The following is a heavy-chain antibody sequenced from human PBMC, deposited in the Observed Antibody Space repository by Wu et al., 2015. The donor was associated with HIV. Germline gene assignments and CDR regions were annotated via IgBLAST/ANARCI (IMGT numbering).Heavy chain of an antibody. CDR1: GGTFSSYA. J-gene: IGHJ6*02. Sequence: QVQLVQSGAEVKKPGSSVKVSCKASGGTFSSYAISWVRQAPGQGLEWMGRIIPIFGTANYAQKFQGRVTITADESTSTAYMELSSLRSEDTAVYYCATVGYCSSTSCQSVYYYGMDVWGQGTTVTVSS. D-gene: IGHD2-2*01. CDR2: IIPIFGTA. V-gene: IGHV1-69*13. CDR3: ATVGYCSSTSCQSVYYYGMDV.